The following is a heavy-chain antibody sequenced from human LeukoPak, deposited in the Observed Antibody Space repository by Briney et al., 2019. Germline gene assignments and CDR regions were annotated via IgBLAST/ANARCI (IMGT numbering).Heavy chain of an antibody. CDR1: GFTFSSYG. CDR3: ARATGYCSGGSCGDYFDY. CDR2: ISSSSSYI. D-gene: IGHD2-15*01. V-gene: IGHV3-21*01. Sequence: GGSLRLSCAASGFTFSSYGMNWVRQTPGKGLEWVSYISSSSSYIYYADSVKGRFTISRDNAKNSLYLQMNSLRAEDTAVYCCARATGYCSGGSCGDYFDYWGQGTLVTVSS. J-gene: IGHJ4*02.